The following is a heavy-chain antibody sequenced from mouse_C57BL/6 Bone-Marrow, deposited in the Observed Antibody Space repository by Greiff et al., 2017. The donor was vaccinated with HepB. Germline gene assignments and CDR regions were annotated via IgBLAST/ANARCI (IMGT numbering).Heavy chain of an antibody. CDR2: IYPSDSET. J-gene: IGHJ3*01. Sequence: QVHVKQPGAELVRPGSSVKLSCKASGYTFTSYWMDWVKQRPGQGLEWIGNIYPSDSETHYNQKFKDKATLTVDKSSSTAYMQLSSLTSEDSAVYYCARVYGRFAYWGQGTLVTVSA. CDR1: GYTFTSYW. V-gene: IGHV1-61*01. CDR3: ARVYGRFAY. D-gene: IGHD2-10*02.